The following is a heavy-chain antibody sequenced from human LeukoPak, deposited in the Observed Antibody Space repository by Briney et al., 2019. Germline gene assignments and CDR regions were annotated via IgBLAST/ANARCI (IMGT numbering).Heavy chain of an antibody. V-gene: IGHV1-2*02. CDR2: INPNSGGT. D-gene: IGHD6-13*01. CDR3: ARRIAAAGMYYFDY. J-gene: IGHJ4*02. Sequence: ASVKVSCKASGYTFTGYYMHWVRQAPGQGLEWMGWINPNSGGTNYAQKFQGRGTMTRDTSISTAYMELSRLRSDDTAVYYCARRIAAAGMYYFDYWGQGTLVTVSS. CDR1: GYTFTGYY.